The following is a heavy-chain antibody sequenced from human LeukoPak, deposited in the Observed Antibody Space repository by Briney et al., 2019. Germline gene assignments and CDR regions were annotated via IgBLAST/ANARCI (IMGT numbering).Heavy chain of an antibody. CDR2: IRYDGSNK. CDR3: ANWMAATRSPEGFDP. CDR1: GFTFSSYG. D-gene: IGHD2-15*01. J-gene: IGHJ5*02. V-gene: IGHV3-30*02. Sequence: PGGSLRLSCAASGFTFSSYGMHWVRQAPGKGLEWVAFIRYDGSNKYYADSVKGRFTISRDNSKNTLYLQMNSLRAEDTAVYYCANWMAATRSPEGFDPWGQGTLVTVSS.